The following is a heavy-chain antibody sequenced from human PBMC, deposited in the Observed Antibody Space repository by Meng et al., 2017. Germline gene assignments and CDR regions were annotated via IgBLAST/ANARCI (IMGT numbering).Heavy chain of an antibody. D-gene: IGHD6-19*01. Sequence: LQAQAVVLVKLPGPLSLTRAVSAGSTSSTNWWSCVRQPTGKGLEWIGEIYHSGSTTYNPSLKSRVTISVDKSKNQFSLKLSSVTAADTAVYYCARGRYSSGWDRFNYWGQGTLVTVSS. CDR1: AGSTSSTNW. V-gene: IGHV4-4*03. CDR2: IYHSGST. CDR3: ARGRYSSGWDRFNY. J-gene: IGHJ4*02.